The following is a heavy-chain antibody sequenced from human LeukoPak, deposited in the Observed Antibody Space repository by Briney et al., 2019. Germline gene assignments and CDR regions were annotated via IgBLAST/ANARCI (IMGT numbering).Heavy chain of an antibody. CDR3: ARLGRTSWYADAFDI. CDR2: IYYSGTT. D-gene: IGHD6-13*01. J-gene: IGHJ3*02. Sequence: SETLPLTCTVSGGSISGGNYYWGWIRQPPGGGLEWIGSIYYSGTTYYNPSLKSRVTISVDTSKNQFSLKLSSVTAADTAVYYCARLGRTSWYADAFDIWGQGTMVTVSS. V-gene: IGHV4-39*01. CDR1: GGSISGGNYY.